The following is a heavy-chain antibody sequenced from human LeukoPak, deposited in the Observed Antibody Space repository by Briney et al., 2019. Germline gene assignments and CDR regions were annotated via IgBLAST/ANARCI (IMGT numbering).Heavy chain of an antibody. CDR3: ARSWGGYYGSGSYKFDY. D-gene: IGHD3-10*01. CDR1: GYTFTSYA. J-gene: IGHJ4*02. CDR2: INPNSGGT. Sequence: GASVKVSCKASGYTFTSYAMNWVRQAPGQGLEWMGWINPNSGGTNYAQKFQGRVTVTRDTSISTAYMELSRLRADDTAVYYCARSWGGYYGSGSYKFDYWGQGTLVTVSS. V-gene: IGHV1-2*02.